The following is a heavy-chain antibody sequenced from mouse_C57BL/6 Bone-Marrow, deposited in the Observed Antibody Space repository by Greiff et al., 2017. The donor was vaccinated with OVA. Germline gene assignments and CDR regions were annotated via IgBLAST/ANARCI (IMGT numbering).Heavy chain of an antibody. CDR2: INPSSGYT. J-gene: IGHJ4*01. V-gene: IGHV1-7*01. CDR3: AKEGENRGYDEKGYAMDY. Sequence: QVQLQQSGAELVKPGASVKLSCKASGYTFTSYWMHWVKQRPGQGLEWIGYINPSSGYTKYNQKFKDKATLTADKSSSTAYMQLSSLTYEDSAVYYCAKEGENRGYDEKGYAMDYWGQGTSVTVSS. CDR1: GYTFTSYW. D-gene: IGHD2-2*01.